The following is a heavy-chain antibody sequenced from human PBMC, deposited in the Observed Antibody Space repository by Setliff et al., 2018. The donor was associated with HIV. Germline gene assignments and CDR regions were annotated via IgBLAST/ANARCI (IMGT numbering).Heavy chain of an antibody. V-gene: IGHV3-49*04. Sequence: PGGSLRLSCTSSGFTFRDHAISWVRQAPGKGLEWLGFIRRNTYGGTTEYAASLEGRFTISRDNSKNTLYLQMNSLRAEDTAVYYCAKDYYDFWSGYLPSPDVWGKGTTVTVSS. J-gene: IGHJ6*04. CDR1: GFTFRDHA. CDR3: AKDYYDFWSGYLPSPDV. D-gene: IGHD3-3*01. CDR2: IRRNTYGGTT.